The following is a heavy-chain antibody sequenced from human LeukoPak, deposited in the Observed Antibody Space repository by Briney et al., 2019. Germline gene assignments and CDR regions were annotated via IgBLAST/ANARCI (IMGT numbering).Heavy chain of an antibody. J-gene: IGHJ3*02. D-gene: IGHD5-12*01. CDR1: GFTFSDYY. V-gene: IGHV3-11*01. Sequence: GSLRLSCAASGFTFSDYYMSWIRQAPGKGLEWVSYISSSGSTIYYADSVKGRFTISRDNAKNSLYLQMSSLRAEDTAVYYCARDPFSTIGRWLQSDDAFDIWGQGTMVTVSS. CDR3: ARDPFSTIGRWLQSDDAFDI. CDR2: ISSSGSTI.